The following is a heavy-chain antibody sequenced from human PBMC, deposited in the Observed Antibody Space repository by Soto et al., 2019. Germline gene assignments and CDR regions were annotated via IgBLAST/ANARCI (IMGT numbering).Heavy chain of an antibody. Sequence: GGSLRLSCAASGFTFSSYSMNWVRQAPGKGLEWVSSISSSSSYIYYADSVKGRFTISRDNAKNSLYLQMNSLRAEDTAVYYCAAETFREDYYYYYHGMDVWGQGTTVTVSS. CDR1: GFTFSSYS. J-gene: IGHJ6*02. CDR2: ISSSSSYI. CDR3: AAETFREDYYYYYHGMDV. V-gene: IGHV3-21*01.